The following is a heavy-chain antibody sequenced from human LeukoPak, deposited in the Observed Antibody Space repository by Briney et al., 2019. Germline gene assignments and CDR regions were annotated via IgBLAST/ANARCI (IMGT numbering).Heavy chain of an antibody. J-gene: IGHJ3*02. CDR3: ARDEAYCGGDCYYDAFDI. V-gene: IGHV4-39*07. Sequence: PSETLSLTCTVSGGSISSSSYYWGWIRQPPGKGLEWIGSIYYSGSTYYNPSLKSRVTISVDTSKNQFSLKLSSVTAADTAVYYCARDEAYCGGDCYYDAFDIWGQGTMVTVSS. D-gene: IGHD2-21*02. CDR2: IYYSGST. CDR1: GGSISSSSYY.